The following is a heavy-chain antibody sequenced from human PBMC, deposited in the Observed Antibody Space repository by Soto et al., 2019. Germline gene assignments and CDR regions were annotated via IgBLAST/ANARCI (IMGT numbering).Heavy chain of an antibody. V-gene: IGHV2-5*02. Sequence: QITLKESGPTLVKPTQTLTLTCTFSGFSLTTTGVGVGWIRQPPGKALEWLAIIYWDDDKRYSTSLKSRLTITKDTSKNQVVRTMTNMDPVDTATYFWAHRAVLWSGVTCYSHPFDFWGQGTLVTVSS. J-gene: IGHJ4*02. CDR1: GFSLTTTGVG. CDR3: AHRAVLWSGVTCYSHPFDF. CDR2: IYWDDDK. D-gene: IGHD2-15*01.